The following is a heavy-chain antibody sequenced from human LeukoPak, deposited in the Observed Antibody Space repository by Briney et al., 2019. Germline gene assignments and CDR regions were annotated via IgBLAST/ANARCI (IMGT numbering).Heavy chain of an antibody. D-gene: IGHD3-22*01. CDR2: IIPILGIA. CDR3: AIGYYDSSGYYYLDY. CDR1: GGTFSSYA. J-gene: IGHJ4*02. V-gene: IGHV1-69*04. Sequence: SVKVSCKASGGTFSSYAISWVRQAPGQGLEWMGRIIPILGIANYAQKFQGRVTITADKSTSTAYMELSSLRSEDAAVYYCAIGYYDSSGYYYLDYWGQGTLVTVSS.